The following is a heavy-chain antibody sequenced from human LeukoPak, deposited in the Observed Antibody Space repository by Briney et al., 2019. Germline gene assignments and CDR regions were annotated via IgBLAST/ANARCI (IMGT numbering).Heavy chain of an antibody. V-gene: IGHV3-23*01. CDR3: AKDRGHPYSNYSLDH. D-gene: IGHD4-11*01. CDR1: GFSFSNFA. Sequence: GGSLRLSCVTSGFSFSNFAMTWVRQAPGKGLEWVSTILDTGLGTYYGDSVKGRFTISRDSSKNTLYLQMHSLRAEDTALYYCAKDRGHPYSNYSLDHWGRGTLVTVSS. J-gene: IGHJ4*02. CDR2: ILDTGLGT.